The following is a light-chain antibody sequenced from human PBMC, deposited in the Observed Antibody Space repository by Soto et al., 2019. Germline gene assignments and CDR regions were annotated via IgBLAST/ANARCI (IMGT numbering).Light chain of an antibody. J-gene: IGLJ2*01. Sequence: QYVLTQSPSASASLGASVKLTCTLSSGHSSYAIAWHQQQPEKGPRYLMKLSSDGSHSKGDGIPDRCSGSSSGAERYLPISSLQSEDEADYYCQTWDTGARVVFGGGTKLTVL. V-gene: IGLV4-69*01. CDR1: SGHSSYA. CDR2: LSSDGSH. CDR3: QTWDTGARVV.